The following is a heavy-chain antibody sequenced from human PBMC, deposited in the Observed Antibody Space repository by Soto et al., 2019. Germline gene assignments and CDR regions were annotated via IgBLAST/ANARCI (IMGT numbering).Heavy chain of an antibody. V-gene: IGHV1-45*02. J-gene: IGHJ4*02. CDR1: GNTFTYRY. D-gene: IGHD1-26*01. Sequence: QMQLVQSGAEVKKTGSSVTVSCKALGNTFTYRYLHWVRQAPGQALEWMGWITPFSGDVHYAQKFQERVTITRDRSINTAYMQMSSLRSEDTAMYFCAGGRAGSGPFTWELPDHWGQGTLVTVSS. CDR3: AGGRAGSGPFTWELPDH. CDR2: ITPFSGDV.